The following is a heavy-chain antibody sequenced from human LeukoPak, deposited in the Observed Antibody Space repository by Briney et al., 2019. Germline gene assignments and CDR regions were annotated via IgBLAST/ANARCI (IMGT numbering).Heavy chain of an antibody. CDR2: IYITGRT. D-gene: IGHD7-27*01. CDR1: GVSVNGYS. Sequence: SETLSLTCSVSGVSVNGYSWSCIPEPPRKGQEWILYIYITGRTHYNPSLKSLVTISVYTSKNHFSLTLRSVTAADTAVYYCAKILGSGVWYGFDIWGQGTMVTVSS. V-gene: IGHV4-4*09. CDR3: AKILGSGVWYGFDI. J-gene: IGHJ3*02.